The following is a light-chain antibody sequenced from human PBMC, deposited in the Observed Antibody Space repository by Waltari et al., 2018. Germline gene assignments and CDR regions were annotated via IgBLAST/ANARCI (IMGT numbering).Light chain of an antibody. CDR3: SSITTRRTWV. CDR2: DVS. J-gene: IGLJ3*02. V-gene: IGLV2-14*01. Sequence: QSALTQPPSVSGSPGQSITISCTGTSSDLGHDTSASWYQQPPGNVPKLIIYDVSPRPSGVSHPLSGSKSANSASLTISGFQPDDEAGYYCSSITTRRTWVFGGGTKLTVL. CDR1: SSDLGHDTS.